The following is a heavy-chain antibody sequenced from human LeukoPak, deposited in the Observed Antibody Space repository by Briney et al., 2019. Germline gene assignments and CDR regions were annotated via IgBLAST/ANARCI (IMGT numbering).Heavy chain of an antibody. CDR1: GFTFDDYA. CDR2: ISWNSGTI. V-gene: IGHV3-9*01. D-gene: IGHD5-12*01. CDR3: AKDARMATITFRGYMDV. J-gene: IGHJ6*03. Sequence: PGGSLRLSCAASGFTFDDYAMHWVRQAPGKGLEWVSGISWNSGTIGYADSVKGRFTISRDNAKNSLYLQMNGLRAADTALYYCAKDARMATITFRGYMDVWGKGTTVTVSS.